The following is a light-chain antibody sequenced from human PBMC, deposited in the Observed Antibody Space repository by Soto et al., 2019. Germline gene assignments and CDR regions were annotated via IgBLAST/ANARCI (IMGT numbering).Light chain of an antibody. CDR3: QQRSKMPLT. Sequence: EIVLTQSPATLSFAPGETATLSWRASQSVRNYLAWYQQKPGQAPRLLIYDASNRATRIPARFSGTGSETDFTLTISSLEPEDFAIYYCQQRSKMPLTFGHGTKVDIK. CDR1: QSVRNY. J-gene: IGKJ1*01. CDR2: DAS. V-gene: IGKV3-11*01.